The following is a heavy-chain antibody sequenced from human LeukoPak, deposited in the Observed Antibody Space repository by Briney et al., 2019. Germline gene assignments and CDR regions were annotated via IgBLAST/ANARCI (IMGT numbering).Heavy chain of an antibody. CDR1: RFTFSDSW. D-gene: IGHD1-26*01. Sequence: GGSLRLSCAAFRFTFSDSWMTWVRQAPGKGLEWVANIKKDGSEKYYVDSVKGRFTISRDNAKNSLYLQMNSLRADDTAVYYCAGGASGLDYRGQGTLVTVSS. V-gene: IGHV3-7*05. CDR3: AGGASGLDY. CDR2: IKKDGSEK. J-gene: IGHJ4*02.